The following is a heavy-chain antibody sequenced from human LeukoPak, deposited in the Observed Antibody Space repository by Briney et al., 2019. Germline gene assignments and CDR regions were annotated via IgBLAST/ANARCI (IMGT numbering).Heavy chain of an antibody. D-gene: IGHD1-26*01. J-gene: IGHJ4*02. CDR1: GFTFSSYW. Sequence: GGSLRLSCTASGFTFSSYWMSWVRQAPGKGLEWVANIRQDGGLKHYVDSVKGRFTISRDNAENSLYLQMNSLRAEDTAVYYCAREIVGAIKSYFDYWGQGTLVTVSS. V-gene: IGHV3-7*01. CDR2: IRQDGGLK. CDR3: AREIVGAIKSYFDY.